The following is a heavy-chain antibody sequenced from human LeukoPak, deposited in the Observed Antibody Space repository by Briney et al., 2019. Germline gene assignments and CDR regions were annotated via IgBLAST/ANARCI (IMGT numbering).Heavy chain of an antibody. D-gene: IGHD3-10*01. V-gene: IGHV4-31*03. Sequence: PSETLSLTCTVSGGSISSGGYYWSWIRQHPGKGLEWIGYIYYSGSTYYNPSLKSRVTISVDTSKNQFSLKLSSVTAADTAVYYCAREAVTMVRGADYWGQGTLVTDSS. CDR3: AREAVTMVRGADY. CDR2: IYYSGST. J-gene: IGHJ4*02. CDR1: GGSISSGGYY.